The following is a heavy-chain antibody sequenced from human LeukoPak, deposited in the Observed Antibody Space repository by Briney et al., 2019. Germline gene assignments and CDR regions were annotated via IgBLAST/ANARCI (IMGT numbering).Heavy chain of an antibody. CDR2: INTNSGGT. D-gene: IGHD1-26*01. Sequence: ASVKVSCKASGYAFTGYYMHWVRQAPGQGLEWMGWINTNSGGTNYAQKFQGRVTMTRDTSISTAYMELSRLRSDDTAVYYCARALVGATRSHDAFDIWGQGTMVTVSS. J-gene: IGHJ3*02. CDR1: GYAFTGYY. V-gene: IGHV1-2*02. CDR3: ARALVGATRSHDAFDI.